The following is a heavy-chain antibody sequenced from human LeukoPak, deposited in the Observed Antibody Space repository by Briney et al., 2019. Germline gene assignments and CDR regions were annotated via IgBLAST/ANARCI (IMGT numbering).Heavy chain of an antibody. CDR2: ISGSGVTT. V-gene: IGHV3-23*01. J-gene: IGHJ4*02. CDR1: GFTFSSYA. Sequence: GGSLRLSCAASGFTFSSYAMSWVRQAPGKGLEWVSAISGSGVTTYYADSVKGRFTISRDNSKNTLYLQMNSLRVEDTAVYYCAKDRIVGATTSYDYFDYWGQGALVTVSS. CDR3: AKDRIVGATTSYDYFDY. D-gene: IGHD1-26*01.